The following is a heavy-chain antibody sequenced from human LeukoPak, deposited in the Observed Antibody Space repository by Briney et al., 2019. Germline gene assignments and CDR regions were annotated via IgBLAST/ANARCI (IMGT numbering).Heavy chain of an antibody. CDR2: ISSSSSYI. CDR1: GFTFSSYS. J-gene: IGHJ4*02. D-gene: IGHD2-2*03. CDR3: ARVAGYCSSTSCYADY. Sequence: GGSLRLSCAASGFTFSSYSMNWARQAPGKGLEWVSSISSSSSYIYYADSVKGRFTISRDNAKNSLYLQMNSLRAEDTAVYYCARVAGYCSSTSCYADYWGQGTLVTVSS. V-gene: IGHV3-21*01.